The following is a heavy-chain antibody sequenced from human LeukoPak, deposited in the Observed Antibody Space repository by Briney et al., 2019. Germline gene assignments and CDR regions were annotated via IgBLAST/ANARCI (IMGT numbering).Heavy chain of an antibody. CDR2: INAGNGNT. CDR1: GYTFTRYA. Sequence: ASVKVSCKASGYTFTRYAMHWVRQAPGQRLEWMGWINAGNGNTKYSQKFQGRVTITADESTSTAYMELSSLRSEDTAVYYCARDRRGDYGDRKGWFDPWGQGTLVTVSS. J-gene: IGHJ5*02. CDR3: ARDRRGDYGDRKGWFDP. V-gene: IGHV1-3*01. D-gene: IGHD4-17*01.